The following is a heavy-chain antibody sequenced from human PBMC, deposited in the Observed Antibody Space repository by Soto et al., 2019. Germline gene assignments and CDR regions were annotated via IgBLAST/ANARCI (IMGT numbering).Heavy chain of an antibody. D-gene: IGHD2-8*02. CDR3: ARGLVMLISSIADPTTVDAFDI. CDR2: INPNSGGT. CDR1: GYTFTGYY. V-gene: IGHV1-2*04. J-gene: IGHJ3*02. Sequence: ASVKVSCKASGYTFTGYYMNWVRQAPGQGLEWMGWINPNSGGTNYAQKLQGWVTMTTDTSISTAYMELSRLRSDDTAVYYCARGLVMLISSIADPTTVDAFDIWGQGTMVTVSS.